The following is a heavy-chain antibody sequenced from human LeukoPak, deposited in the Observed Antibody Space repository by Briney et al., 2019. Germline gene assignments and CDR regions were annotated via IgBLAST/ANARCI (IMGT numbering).Heavy chain of an antibody. Sequence: ASVKVSCKTSGYTFISYGMSWLRQAPGQGFEWLGWISGHNDNTNYAQKIEGRVILTTDRATSTAHMELRSLRPDDTAVYYCARRGYSSSSTADFWGQGTLVTVSS. J-gene: IGHJ4*02. D-gene: IGHD6-6*01. CDR1: GYTFISYG. V-gene: IGHV1-18*01. CDR3: ARRGYSSSSTADF. CDR2: ISGHNDNT.